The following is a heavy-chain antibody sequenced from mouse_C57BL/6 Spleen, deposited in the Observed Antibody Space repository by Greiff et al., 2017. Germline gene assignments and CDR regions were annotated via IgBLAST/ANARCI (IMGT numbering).Heavy chain of an antibody. Sequence: QVQLQQPGAELVKLGASVKLSCMASGYTFTSYWMHWVKQRPGQGLEWIGMIHPNSGSTNYNEQFKSKATLTVDKSSSTAYMQLSSLTSENSAVYDGAREDLLGRGAWFAYWGQGTLVTVSA. D-gene: IGHD4-1*01. J-gene: IGHJ3*01. V-gene: IGHV1-64*01. CDR3: AREDLLGRGAWFAY. CDR2: IHPNSGST. CDR1: GYTFTSYW.